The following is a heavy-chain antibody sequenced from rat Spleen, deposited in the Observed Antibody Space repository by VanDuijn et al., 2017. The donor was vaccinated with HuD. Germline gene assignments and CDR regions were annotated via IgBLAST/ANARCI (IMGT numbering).Heavy chain of an antibody. CDR2: ITNTGGST. D-gene: IGHD1-10*01. V-gene: IGHV5-20*01. J-gene: IGHJ2*01. CDR1: GFTFSDYY. Sequence: EVQLVESGGGLVQPGGSLKLSCAASGFTFSDYYMAWVRQAPKKGLEWVASITNTGGSTYYPDSVKGRFTISRDNAKSTRYLQMNSLRSEDTATYYCTRGEITTTFYFDYWGQGVMVTVSS. CDR3: TRGEITTTFYFDY.